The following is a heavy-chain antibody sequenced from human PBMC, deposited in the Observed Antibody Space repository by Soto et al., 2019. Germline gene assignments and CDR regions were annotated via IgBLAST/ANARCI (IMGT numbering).Heavy chain of an antibody. Sequence: PSETLSLTCTVSGGSISSGDYYWSWIRQPPGKGLEWIGYIYYSGSTYYNPSLKSRVTISVDTSKNQFSLKLSSVTAADTAVYYCARETPDCSGGSCYPNFDYWGQGTLVTVSS. V-gene: IGHV4-30-4*01. CDR1: GGSISSGDYY. J-gene: IGHJ4*02. CDR3: ARETPDCSGGSCYPNFDY. CDR2: IYYSGST. D-gene: IGHD2-15*01.